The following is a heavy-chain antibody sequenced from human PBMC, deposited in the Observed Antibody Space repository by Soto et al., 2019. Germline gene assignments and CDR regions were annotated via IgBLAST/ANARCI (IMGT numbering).Heavy chain of an antibody. J-gene: IGHJ4*02. CDR3: ARVRNVLRFLEWSYYFDY. CDR1: GGSISSGGYY. CDR2: IYYSGST. Sequence: SETLSLTCTVSGGSISSGGYYWSWIRQHPGKGLEWIGYIYYSGSTYYNPSLKSRVTISVDKSKNQFSLKLSSVTAADTAVYYCARVRNVLRFLEWSYYFDYWGQGTLVTVSS. V-gene: IGHV4-31*03. D-gene: IGHD3-3*01.